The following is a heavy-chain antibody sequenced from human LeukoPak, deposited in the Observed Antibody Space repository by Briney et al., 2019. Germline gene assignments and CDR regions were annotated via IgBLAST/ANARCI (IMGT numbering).Heavy chain of an antibody. CDR3: ARELKKTGYSSSWYHFDY. Sequence: KPSETLSLTCAVYGGSFSGYYWSWIRQPPGKGLEWIGEINHSGSTNYNPSLKSRVTISVDTSKNQFSLKLSSVTAADTAVYYCARELKKTGYSSSWYHFDYWGQGTLVTVSS. J-gene: IGHJ4*02. CDR1: GGSFSGYY. D-gene: IGHD6-13*01. V-gene: IGHV4-34*01. CDR2: INHSGST.